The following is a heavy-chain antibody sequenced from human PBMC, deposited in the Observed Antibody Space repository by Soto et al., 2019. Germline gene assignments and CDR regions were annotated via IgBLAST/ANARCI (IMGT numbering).Heavy chain of an antibody. CDR3: ASKGGGSQLPLSY. CDR1: GYTFTSYG. D-gene: IGHD2-15*01. CDR2: ISAYNGNT. Sequence: QVQLAQSGAEVKKPGASVKVSCKASGYTFTSYGISWVRQAPGQGLEWMGWISAYNGNTNYAQKLQGRVTMTTDTTTSTANMELRSMRADDTAVYYCASKGGGSQLPLSYWGQGTLVTVSS. J-gene: IGHJ4*02. V-gene: IGHV1-18*04.